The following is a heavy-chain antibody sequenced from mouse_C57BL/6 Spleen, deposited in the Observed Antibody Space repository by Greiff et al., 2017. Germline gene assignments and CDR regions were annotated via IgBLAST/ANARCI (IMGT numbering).Heavy chain of an antibody. CDR1: GYTFTSYW. CDR3: ARSGGTAYWYFDV. V-gene: IGHV1-61*01. J-gene: IGHJ1*03. Sequence: VQLQQPGAELVRPGSSVKLSCKASGYTFTSYWMEWVKQRPGQGLEWIGNIYPSDSETHYNQKFKDKATFTVDKSSSKAYMQLSILTSEDSAVYYCARSGGTAYWYFDVWGTGTTVTVSS. CDR2: IYPSDSET. D-gene: IGHD1-1*02.